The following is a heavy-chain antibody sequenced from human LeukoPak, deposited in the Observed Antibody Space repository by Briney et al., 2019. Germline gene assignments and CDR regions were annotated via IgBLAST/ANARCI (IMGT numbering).Heavy chain of an antibody. CDR3: AKGSAFFGDGGYLDY. CDR2: ISGSGVSA. CDR1: GFSYSTHA. D-gene: IGHD3-16*01. Sequence: PGESLTLSCAASGFSYSTHAMSWVRQAPGKGLEWVSGISGSGVSAHYADSVKGRLTISRDNSKNTLYLQINSLRAVDTAIYYCAKGSAFFGDGGYLDYWGQGALVTVSS. J-gene: IGHJ4*02. V-gene: IGHV3-23*01.